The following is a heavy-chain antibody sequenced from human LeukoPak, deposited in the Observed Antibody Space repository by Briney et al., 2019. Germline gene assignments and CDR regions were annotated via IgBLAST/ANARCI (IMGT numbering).Heavy chain of an antibody. CDR3: ASQQYYDLPGGAFDF. J-gene: IGHJ3*01. Sequence: SETLSLTCTVSGGSISSYYWSWIRQPAGKGLEWIGRIYTSGSTNYNPSLKSRVTMSVDTSKNQFSLKLSSVSAADTALYYCASQQYYDLPGGAFDFWGQGTMVTVSP. CDR2: IYTSGST. D-gene: IGHD3-3*01. CDR1: GGSISSYY. V-gene: IGHV4-4*07.